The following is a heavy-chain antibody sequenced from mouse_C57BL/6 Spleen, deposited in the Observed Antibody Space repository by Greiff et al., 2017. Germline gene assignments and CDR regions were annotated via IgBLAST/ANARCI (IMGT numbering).Heavy chain of an antibody. CDR2: IYPGSGST. CDR1: GYTFTSYW. CDR3: ARKGNFRAMDY. J-gene: IGHJ4*01. V-gene: IGHV1-55*01. D-gene: IGHD2-1*01. Sequence: QVQLQQPGAELVKPGASVKMSCKASGYTFTSYWITWVKQRPGQGLEWIGDIYPGSGSTNYNEQFKSKATLTVDTSSSTAYMQLSSLTSEASAVYYCARKGNFRAMDYWCQGTSVTVAS.